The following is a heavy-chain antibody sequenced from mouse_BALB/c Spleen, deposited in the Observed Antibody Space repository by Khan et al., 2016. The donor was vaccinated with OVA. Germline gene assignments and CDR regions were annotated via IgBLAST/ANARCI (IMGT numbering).Heavy chain of an antibody. CDR2: INPSNGNT. J-gene: IGHJ3*01. D-gene: IGHD2-14*01. CDR3: VRDGAYHRNDGWFAY. Sequence: QVQLKESGAELARPGASVKMSCKASGYTFTSYTIHWIKERPGQGLEWIGSINPSNGNTNSNKKFKDKATLTTDKSSTTAYLQLSSLKSDDSAVYNCVRDGAYHRNDGWFAYWGQGTLVTVSA. V-gene: IGHV1-4*01. CDR1: GYTFTSYT.